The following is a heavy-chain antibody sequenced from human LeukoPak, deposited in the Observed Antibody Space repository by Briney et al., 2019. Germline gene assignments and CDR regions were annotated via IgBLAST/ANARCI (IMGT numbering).Heavy chain of an antibody. V-gene: IGHV1-18*01. D-gene: IGHD3-3*01. CDR1: GYTFNSYD. J-gene: IGHJ4*02. CDR3: ARVLRYDFWSAYYFDY. CDR2: ISTYNGNT. Sequence: GASVKVSRKASGYTFNSYDISWVRQAPGQGLEWMAWISTYNGNTNYAQKVQGRATMTTDTSTSTAYMELRSLRSDDTAVYYCARVLRYDFWSAYYFDYWGQGTLVTVSP.